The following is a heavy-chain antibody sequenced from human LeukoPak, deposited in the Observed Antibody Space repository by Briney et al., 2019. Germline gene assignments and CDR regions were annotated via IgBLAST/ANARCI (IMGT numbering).Heavy chain of an antibody. CDR2: VKQDGSEK. CDR3: ARADTAMASSGFDY. D-gene: IGHD5-18*01. Sequence: GGSLRLSCGASGFTFSRFWMCWVRQTPGKGLEWVANVKQDGSEKYYVDSVKGRFTITRDNAKNSLYLQMNSLRAEDTAVYYCARADTAMASSGFDYWGQGTLVTVSS. CDR1: GFTFSRFW. V-gene: IGHV3-7*02. J-gene: IGHJ4*02.